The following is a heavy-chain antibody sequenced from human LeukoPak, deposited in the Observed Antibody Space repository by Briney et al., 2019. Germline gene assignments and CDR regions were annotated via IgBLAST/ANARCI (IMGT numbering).Heavy chain of an antibody. CDR2: TSGSGGNT. J-gene: IGHJ4*02. Sequence: GGSLRLSCAASGFTFSSYAMSWVRLAPGKGLEWVSATSGSGGNTYYADSVKGRFTISRDNSKDTLYLQMSSLRAEDTALYYCARRPTTVTYFVYWGQGTLVTVSS. CDR1: GFTFSSYA. CDR3: ARRPTTVTYFVY. D-gene: IGHD4-17*01. V-gene: IGHV3-23*01.